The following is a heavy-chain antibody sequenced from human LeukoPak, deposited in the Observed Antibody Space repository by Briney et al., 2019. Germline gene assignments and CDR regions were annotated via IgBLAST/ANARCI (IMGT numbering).Heavy chain of an antibody. CDR1: GGAIASGGYS. D-gene: IGHD1-26*01. CDR2: IYDRGPA. J-gene: IGHJ4*02. V-gene: IGHV4-30-2*06. Sequence: SQTLSLTCTVSGGAIASGGYSWNWIRQSPGKGLEWIGCIYDRGPAYYNPSLKSRFTISVDRPKNQFFLNVTSLTAADTAVYYCARVGESYYGGRTLDYWGQGTLVTVSS. CDR3: ARVGESYYGGRTLDY.